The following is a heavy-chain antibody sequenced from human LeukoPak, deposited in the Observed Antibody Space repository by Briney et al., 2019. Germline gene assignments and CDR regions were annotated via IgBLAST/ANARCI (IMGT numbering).Heavy chain of an antibody. Sequence: GASVKVCCKASGYTFTGYYMHWVRQAPGQGLEWMGWINPNSGGTNYAQKFQGRVTMTRDTSISTAYMELSRLRSDDTAVYYCARLLEPTYYYYGMDVWGQGTTVTVSS. CDR1: GYTFTGYY. D-gene: IGHD1-1*01. CDR2: INPNSGGT. V-gene: IGHV1-2*02. CDR3: ARLLEPTYYYYGMDV. J-gene: IGHJ6*02.